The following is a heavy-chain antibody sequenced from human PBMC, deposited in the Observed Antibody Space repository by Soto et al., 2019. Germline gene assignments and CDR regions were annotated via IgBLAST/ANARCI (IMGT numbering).Heavy chain of an antibody. J-gene: IGHJ4*02. CDR1: GFTFSDYY. V-gene: IGHV3-11*01. CDR2: ITSGSGTTI. D-gene: IGHD1-26*01. CDR3: ARDPPGYNGFIDY. Sequence: GGSLRLSCAASGFTFSDYYMSWIRQAPGKGLEWVSYITSGSGTTIYYADSVKGRFTISRDNAKNSLYLQMNSLRAEDTAVYYCARDPPGYNGFIDYWGQGTLVTVSS.